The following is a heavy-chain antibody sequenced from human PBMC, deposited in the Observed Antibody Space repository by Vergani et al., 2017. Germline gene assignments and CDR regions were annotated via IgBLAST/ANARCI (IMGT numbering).Heavy chain of an antibody. D-gene: IGHD2-2*01. CDR2: IKRESDGGTA. J-gene: IGHJ4*02. Sequence: EVQLVESGGALVKPGGSLRLSCAVSGFAFSNAWMTWVRQVPGKGLEWVGRIKRESDGGTAQYAAPVKGRFTVSRDDSKNTLYLQMNSLKMEDTAVYYCTTDFVGTCDTTRCDSRFDYWGQGTLVTGSS. V-gene: IGHV3-15*02. CDR1: GFAFSNAW. CDR3: TTDFVGTCDTTRCDSRFDY.